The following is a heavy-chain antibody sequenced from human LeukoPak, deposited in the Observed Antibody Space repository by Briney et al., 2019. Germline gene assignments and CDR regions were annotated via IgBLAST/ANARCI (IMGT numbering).Heavy chain of an antibody. CDR3: ANQPSIAASSDTDF. CDR2: ISGGGRST. Sequence: GGSLRLSCAASGLTFSRYALSWVRRAPGRGLEWVSAISGGGRSTYYADSVKGRFTISRDNSNNTLYLQMTNLRVDDTAVYFYANQPSIAASSDTDFWGQGTLVSVSS. V-gene: IGHV3-23*01. CDR1: GLTFSRYA. J-gene: IGHJ4*02. D-gene: IGHD6-6*01.